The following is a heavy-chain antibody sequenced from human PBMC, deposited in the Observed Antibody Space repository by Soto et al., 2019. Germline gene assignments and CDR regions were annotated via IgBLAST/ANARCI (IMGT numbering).Heavy chain of an antibody. D-gene: IGHD3-22*01. CDR1: GFTSSDHY. V-gene: IGHV3-72*01. CDR2: TRNKADGYTT. Sequence: EVQLVESGGGLVQPGGSLRLSCEASGFTSSDHYMDWVRQAPGKGLEWVARTRNKADGYTTEYAASVKGRFTISRVDSQNSVFLQMNSLQTEDTAVYFCTRDLRYDSHSYQMDRGRGTLVTVSS. CDR3: TRDLRYDSHSYQMD. J-gene: IGHJ4*02.